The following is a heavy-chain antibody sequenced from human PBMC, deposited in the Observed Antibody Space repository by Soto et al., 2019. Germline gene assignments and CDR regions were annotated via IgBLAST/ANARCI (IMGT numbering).Heavy chain of an antibody. CDR1: GASVSSYY. Sequence: SETLSLTCAVPGASVSSYYWSWIRQPPGKGLEWIGYIYYNGDTKYNPSLKSRVTISLDTSKNQFSLKLNSVTVADTAVYFCARDRYSSSPDFDYWGQGPRGTVSS. CDR2: IYYNGDT. CDR3: ARDRYSSSPDFDY. D-gene: IGHD3-22*01. V-gene: IGHV4-59*02. J-gene: IGHJ4*02.